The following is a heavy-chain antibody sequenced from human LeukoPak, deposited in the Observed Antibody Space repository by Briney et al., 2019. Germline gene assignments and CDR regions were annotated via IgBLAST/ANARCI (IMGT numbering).Heavy chain of an antibody. CDR3: ARGGLVHCSSTSCYYRGIAAELRGHYMDV. CDR1: GGSFSGYY. V-gene: IGHV4-34*01. D-gene: IGHD2-2*01. Sequence: SETLSLTCAVYGGSFSGYYWSWIRQPPGKGLEWIGEINHSGSTNYNPSLKSRVTISVDTSKNQFSLKLSSVTAADTAVYYCARGGLVHCSSTSCYYRGIAAELRGHYMDVWGKGTTVTVSS. CDR2: INHSGST. J-gene: IGHJ6*03.